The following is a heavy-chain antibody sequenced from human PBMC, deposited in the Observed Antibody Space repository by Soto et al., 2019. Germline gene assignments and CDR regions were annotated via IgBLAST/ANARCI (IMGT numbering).Heavy chain of an antibody. J-gene: IGHJ4*02. Sequence: QVQLVQSGAEVKKPGSSVKVSCKASGGTFSSYAISWVRQAPGQGLEWMGGIIPIFGTANYAQKFQGRVTITADESTSKXYMELSSLRSEDTAVYYCAVRSRLIVLVPAATVDYWGQGTLVTVSS. D-gene: IGHD2-2*01. CDR3: AVRSRLIVLVPAATVDY. V-gene: IGHV1-69*12. CDR1: GGTFSSYA. CDR2: IIPIFGTA.